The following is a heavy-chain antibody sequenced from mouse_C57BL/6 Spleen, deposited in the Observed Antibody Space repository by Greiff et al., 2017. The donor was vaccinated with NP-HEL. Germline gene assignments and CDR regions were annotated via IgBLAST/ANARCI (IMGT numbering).Heavy chain of an antibody. Sequence: DVKLVESGGGLVKPGGSLKLSCAASGFTFSSYAMSWVRQTPEKRLEWVATISDGGSYTYYPDNVKGRFTISRDNAKNNLYLQMSHLKSEDTAMYYCARMYYYGSSYGYYAMDYWGQGTSVTVSS. CDR3: ARMYYYGSSYGYYAMDY. CDR1: GFTFSSYA. J-gene: IGHJ4*01. CDR2: ISDGGSYT. V-gene: IGHV5-4*03. D-gene: IGHD1-1*01.